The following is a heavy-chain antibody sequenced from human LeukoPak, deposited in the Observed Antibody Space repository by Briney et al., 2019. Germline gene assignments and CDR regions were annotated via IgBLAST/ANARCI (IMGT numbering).Heavy chain of an antibody. CDR1: AGSLSSYY. CDR2: VYYSGST. CDR3: AGYDSSGYYRWGETPGHFDY. D-gene: IGHD3-22*01. J-gene: IGHJ4*02. Sequence: PSETLSLTCTVSAGSLSSYYWTWIRQPPGKGLEWIGFVYYSGSTYYNPSLKSRVTISVDTSKNQFSLKLSSVTAADTAVYYCAGYDSSGYYRWGETPGHFDYWGQGTLVTVSS. V-gene: IGHV4-59*06.